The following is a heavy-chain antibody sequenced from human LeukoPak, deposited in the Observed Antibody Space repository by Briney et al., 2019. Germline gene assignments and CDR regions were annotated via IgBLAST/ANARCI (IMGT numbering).Heavy chain of an antibody. V-gene: IGHV4-39*01. CDR1: GGSISSDTYY. D-gene: IGHD5-12*01. Sequence: SETLSLTCTVSGGSISSDTYYWGWIRQPPGKGLEWIGSIYYSGSTYYNPSLKSRVTISVDTSKNQFSLKLSSVTAADTAVYYCARGVYSGYDLRYYYYYYGMDVWGQGTTVTVSS. J-gene: IGHJ6*02. CDR3: ARGVYSGYDLRYYYYYYGMDV. CDR2: IYYSGST.